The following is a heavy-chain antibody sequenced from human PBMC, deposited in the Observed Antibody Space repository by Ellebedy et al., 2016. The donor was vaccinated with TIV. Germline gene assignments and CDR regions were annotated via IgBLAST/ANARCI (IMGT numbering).Heavy chain of an antibody. CDR1: GFTFNSYV. V-gene: IGHV3-23*01. J-gene: IGHJ6*02. CDR3: AKGSPPYCSSTSCYGVYYYGMDV. D-gene: IGHD2-2*01. CDR2: ISGSGDST. Sequence: GESLKISXAASGFTFNSYVMSWVRQAPGKGLEWVSTISGSGDSTYYADSVKGRFTISRDNAKNSLYLQMNSLRAEDTALYYCAKGSPPYCSSTSCYGVYYYGMDVWGQGTTVTVSS.